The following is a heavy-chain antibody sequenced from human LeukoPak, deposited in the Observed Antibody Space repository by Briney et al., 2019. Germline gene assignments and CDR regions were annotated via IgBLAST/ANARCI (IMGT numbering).Heavy chain of an antibody. D-gene: IGHD6-13*01. CDR1: GFTFSKSW. V-gene: IGHV3-7*01. Sequence: GGSLRLSCAAPGFTSGFTFSKSWMSWVRQAPEKGLEWVATVQQDGSEKYYVGSVKGRFTISRDNSKNTLYLQMNSLTVEDTAVYYCARSQSSSLIDYWGQGTLVTVSS. J-gene: IGHJ4*02. CDR3: ARSQSSSLIDY. CDR2: VQQDGSEK.